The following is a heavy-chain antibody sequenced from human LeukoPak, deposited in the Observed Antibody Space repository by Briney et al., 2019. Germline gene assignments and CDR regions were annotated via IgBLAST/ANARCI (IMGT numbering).Heavy chain of an antibody. J-gene: IGHJ4*02. D-gene: IGHD3-3*01. Sequence: GSSVKVSCKASGGTFSSYAISWVRQAPGQGLEWMGGIIPIFGTANYAQKFQGRVTITADESTSTAYMELSSLRSEDTAVYYCARADYDFWSGQYYFDYWGQGTLVTVSS. CDR3: ARADYDFWSGQYYFDY. CDR2: IIPIFGTA. V-gene: IGHV1-69*01. CDR1: GGTFSSYA.